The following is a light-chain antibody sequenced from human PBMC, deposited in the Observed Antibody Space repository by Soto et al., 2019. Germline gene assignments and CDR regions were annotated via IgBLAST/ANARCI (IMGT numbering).Light chain of an antibody. V-gene: IGLV2-8*01. J-gene: IGLJ2*01. CDR3: SSYAGVKGLV. CDR2: EVN. Sequence: QSALTQPPSASGSAGQSVTISCTGGNRDIPVYNFVSWYQQYPGEAPKLIIYEVNKRPSWVPDRFSASKSGNTASLTISALQPEDEADYYCSSYAGVKGLVFGGGTKVTVL. CDR1: NRDIPVYNF.